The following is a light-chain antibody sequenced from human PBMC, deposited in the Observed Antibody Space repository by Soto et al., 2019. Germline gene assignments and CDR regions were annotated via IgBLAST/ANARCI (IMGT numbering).Light chain of an antibody. CDR1: SSDVGDYDY. Sequence: QSVLTQPASVSGSPGQSITISCTGTSSDVGDYDYVSWYQHHPGKAPKLMIYEVSNRPSGVSNRFSGSKSGNTASLTISGLQAEDEADYYCSSYTSSTTSHVLFGGETKVTVL. CDR3: SSYTSSTTSHVL. CDR2: EVS. J-gene: IGLJ2*01. V-gene: IGLV2-14*01.